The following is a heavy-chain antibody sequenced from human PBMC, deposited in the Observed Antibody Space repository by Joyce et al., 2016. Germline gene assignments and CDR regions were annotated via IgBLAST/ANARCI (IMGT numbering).Heavy chain of an antibody. J-gene: IGHJ4*02. Sequence: VHLVQSGAEVKEPGASVQVYCKASGYTFTGFYVHWVRQAPGQGLEWMGMINTMGGGTTYAQKFQGRVTLTRDTAANTHYMELTSLTSDDTAVFYCARDLTGSGWYYFDHWGQGTLVTVSS. D-gene: IGHD6-19*01. CDR3: ARDLTGSGWYYFDH. V-gene: IGHV1-46*01. CDR2: INTMGGGT. CDR1: GYTFTGFY.